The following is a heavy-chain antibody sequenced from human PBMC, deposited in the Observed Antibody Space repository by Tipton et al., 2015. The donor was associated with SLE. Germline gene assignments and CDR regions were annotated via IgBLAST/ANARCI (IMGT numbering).Heavy chain of an antibody. V-gene: IGHV4-4*08. D-gene: IGHD2-15*01. J-gene: IGHJ3*02. Sequence: TLSLTCTVSGGSISSYYWSWLRQPPGKGLEWIGYIFFSGTTNYNPSLKSRVTISVDTSKNQFSLKLNSVTAADTAVYYCAIPTTQHCSGGGCYRHDAFDIWGQGTMVTVSS. CDR2: IFFSGTT. CDR1: GGSISSYY. CDR3: AIPTTQHCSGGGCYRHDAFDI.